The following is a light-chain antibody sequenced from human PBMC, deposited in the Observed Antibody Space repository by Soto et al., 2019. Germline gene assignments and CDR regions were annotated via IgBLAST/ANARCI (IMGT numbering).Light chain of an antibody. CDR2: KAS. V-gene: IGKV1-5*03. J-gene: IGKJ2*01. Sequence: DIPMTQSPSTLSASVGDRVTITCRASQSISTWLAWYQQKPGKAPKLLIYKASSLRNGVPSRFSGSGSGTEFTLTIYSLQPVDFASYYCQQYNGYPHTFGQGTKLEIK. CDR3: QQYNGYPHT. CDR1: QSISTW.